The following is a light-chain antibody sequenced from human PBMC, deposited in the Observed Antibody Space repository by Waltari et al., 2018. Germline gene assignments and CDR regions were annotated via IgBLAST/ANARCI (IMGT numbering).Light chain of an antibody. V-gene: IGLV2-8*01. J-gene: IGLJ1*01. CDR3: SSYAGSNNLV. CDR1: SSDVGGYNF. CDR2: EVN. Sequence: QSALTQPPSASGSPGQSVTISCPGTSSDVGGYNFVSWYQQHQGRAPKLMIYEVNQRPSGVPDRFSGSKSGNTASLTVSGLQAEDEADYYCSSYAGSNNLVFGTGTKVTVL.